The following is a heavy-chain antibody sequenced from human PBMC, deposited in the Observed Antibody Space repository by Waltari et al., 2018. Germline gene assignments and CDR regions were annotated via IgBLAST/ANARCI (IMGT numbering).Heavy chain of an antibody. CDR1: GGSISSYY. Sequence: QVQLQESGPGLVKPSETLSLTCTVSGGSISSYYWSWIRQPPGKGLEWIGYIYYSGSTNSNPALKSRVTISVDTSKNQFSLKLSSVTAADTAVYYCAKIAVAGTIDYWGQGTLVTVSS. J-gene: IGHJ4*02. V-gene: IGHV4-59*01. CDR2: IYYSGST. D-gene: IGHD6-19*01. CDR3: AKIAVAGTIDY.